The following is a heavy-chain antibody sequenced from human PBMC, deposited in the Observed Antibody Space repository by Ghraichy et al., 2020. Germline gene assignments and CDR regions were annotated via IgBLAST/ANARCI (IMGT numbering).Heavy chain of an antibody. CDR2: IYHSGST. V-gene: IGHV4-30-2*01. J-gene: IGHJ4*02. Sequence: SETLSLTCAVSGGSISSGGYSWSWIRQPPGKGLEWIGYIYHSGSTYYNPSLKSRVTISVDRSKNQFSLKLSSVTAADTAVYYCARGRDTAMVSPYFDYWGQGTLVTVSS. CDR1: GGSISSGGYS. CDR3: ARGRDTAMVSPYFDY. D-gene: IGHD5-18*01.